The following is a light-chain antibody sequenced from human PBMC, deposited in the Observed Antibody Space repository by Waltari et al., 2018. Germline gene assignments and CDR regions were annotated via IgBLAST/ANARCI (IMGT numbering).Light chain of an antibody. J-gene: IGLJ1*01. Sequence: QSALTQPRSVSGSPGQSVTISCTGTSSDVGAYNYVSLYQQHPGKAPKLMIFDVNKRPSGVPDRFSGSKSGYTASLTISGLQAEDEADYYCCSYAGSYTFVFGTGTKVTVL. CDR2: DVN. CDR3: CSYAGSYTFV. V-gene: IGLV2-11*01. CDR1: SSDVGAYNY.